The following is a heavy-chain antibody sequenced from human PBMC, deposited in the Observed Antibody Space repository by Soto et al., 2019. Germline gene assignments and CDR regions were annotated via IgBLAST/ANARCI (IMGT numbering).Heavy chain of an antibody. CDR3: ASLKWELLGPHYSYGMDV. J-gene: IGHJ6*02. V-gene: IGHV4-39*01. D-gene: IGHD1-26*01. CDR1: DGSITSRSFF. Sequence: SETLSLTCTVYDGSITSRSFFWGWIRQPPGKGLEWIGSVYYSGTTYYNPALKSRVTISVDTSENQLSLRLDSVTAADTAVYYCASLKWELLGPHYSYGMDVWGQGTTVTVSS. CDR2: VYYSGTT.